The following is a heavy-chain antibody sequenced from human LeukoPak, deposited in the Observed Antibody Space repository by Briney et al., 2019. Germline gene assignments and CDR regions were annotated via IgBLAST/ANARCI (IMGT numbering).Heavy chain of an antibody. J-gene: IGHJ4*02. Sequence: PGGSLRLSCAASGFIFSSYSMSWVRQAPGKGLEWVSVITGSGGNTYYADSVKGRFTISKDNSKNTVYLQMSSLRVDDTAVYYCAKEAGDYGQYWGQGTLVTVSS. V-gene: IGHV3-23*01. CDR2: ITGSGGNT. CDR1: GFIFSSYS. D-gene: IGHD4-17*01. CDR3: AKEAGDYGQY.